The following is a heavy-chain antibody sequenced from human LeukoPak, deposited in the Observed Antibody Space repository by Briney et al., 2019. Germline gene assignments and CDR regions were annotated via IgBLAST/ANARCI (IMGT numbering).Heavy chain of an antibody. D-gene: IGHD3-22*01. J-gene: IGHJ4*02. Sequence: SETLSLTCTVSGGSISSSSYYWGWIRQPPGKGLEWIGSIYYSGSTYYNPSLKSRVTIFVDTSKNQFSLKLSSVTAADTAVYYCARQKTYYYDSSGWYWGQGTLVTVSS. CDR2: IYYSGST. CDR1: GGSISSSSYY. V-gene: IGHV4-39*01. CDR3: ARQKTYYYDSSGWY.